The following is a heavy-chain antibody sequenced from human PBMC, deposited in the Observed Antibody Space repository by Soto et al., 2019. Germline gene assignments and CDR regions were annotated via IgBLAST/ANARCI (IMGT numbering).Heavy chain of an antibody. Sequence: SETLSLTCTVSGGSIIRGGYYWSWIRQHPGKGLEWIGYIYYSGSTYYNPSLKSRVTISVDTSKNQFSLKLSSVTAADTAVYYCARGPPFLTYYYDSSGYSYYFDYWGQGTLVTVSS. V-gene: IGHV4-31*03. CDR3: ARGPPFLTYYYDSSGYSYYFDY. CDR2: IYYSGST. J-gene: IGHJ4*02. CDR1: GGSIIRGGYY. D-gene: IGHD3-22*01.